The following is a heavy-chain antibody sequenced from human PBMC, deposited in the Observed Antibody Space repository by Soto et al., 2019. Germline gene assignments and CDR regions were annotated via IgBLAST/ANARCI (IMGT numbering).Heavy chain of an antibody. Sequence: GGSLRLSCAASGFTFSSYAMSWVRQAPGKGLEWVSAISGSGGSTYYADSVKGRFTISRDNSKNTLYLQMNSLRAEDTAVYYCAVGGYSYGYPRSAFDYWGQGTLVTVSS. CDR1: GFTFSSYA. V-gene: IGHV3-23*01. J-gene: IGHJ4*02. D-gene: IGHD5-18*01. CDR3: AVGGYSYGYPRSAFDY. CDR2: ISGSGGST.